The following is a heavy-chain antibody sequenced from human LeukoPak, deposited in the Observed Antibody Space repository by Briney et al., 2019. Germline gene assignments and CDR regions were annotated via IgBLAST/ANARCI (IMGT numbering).Heavy chain of an antibody. Sequence: AGSLRLSCEASGFTFSSYAMNWVRQAPGKGLEWVSVISNSGGSTYYADSVKGRFTISRNNSKNTLYLEMNSLRAEDTAVYYCARDYYYDSSGYWDYYFDYWGQGTLVSVSS. D-gene: IGHD3-22*01. CDR2: ISNSGGST. CDR3: ARDYYYDSSGYWDYYFDY. V-gene: IGHV3-23*01. J-gene: IGHJ4*02. CDR1: GFTFSSYA.